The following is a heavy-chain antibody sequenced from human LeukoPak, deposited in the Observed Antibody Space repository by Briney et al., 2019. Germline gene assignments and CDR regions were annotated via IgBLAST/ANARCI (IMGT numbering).Heavy chain of an antibody. CDR3: AREGSDYGELNFDY. V-gene: IGHV3-48*03. D-gene: IGHD4-17*01. CDR2: ISHDSPTI. CDR1: GFTFSSCE. J-gene: IGHJ4*02. Sequence: GGSLRLSCVASGFTFSSCETNWVRQAPGKGLEWISYISHDSPTIHYADSVKGRFTISRDNAKNSLFLQMNSLRAEDTAVYYCAREGSDYGELNFDYWGQGTLVTVSS.